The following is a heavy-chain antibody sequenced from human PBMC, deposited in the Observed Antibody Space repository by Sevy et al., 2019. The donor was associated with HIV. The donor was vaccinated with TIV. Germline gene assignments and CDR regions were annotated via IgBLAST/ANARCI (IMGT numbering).Heavy chain of an antibody. J-gene: IGHJ4*02. Sequence: SETLSLTCTVSGGPITSLYWNWIRQPPGKGLEWIANIYYNGHINYNPSLKSRVTLSLDTSKNQFSLRLSSVTASDTAMYYCAGENAWGRGYSWGQGTPVTVSS. D-gene: IGHD1-26*01. CDR1: GGPITSLY. CDR2: IYYNGHI. CDR3: AGENAWGRGYS. V-gene: IGHV4-59*08.